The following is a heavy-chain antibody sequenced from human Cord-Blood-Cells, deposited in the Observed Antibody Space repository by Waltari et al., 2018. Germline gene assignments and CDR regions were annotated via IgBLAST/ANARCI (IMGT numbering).Heavy chain of an antibody. V-gene: IGHV3-33*01. Sequence: QVQLVESGGGVVQPGRSLRLSCAASGFTFSSYGMHWVRQAPGKGLEWVAVIWYDGSNKYYADSVKCRFTISRDNSKNTLYLQMNSLRAEDTAVYYCARGGSGSYWYFDLWGRGTLVTVSS. D-gene: IGHD1-26*01. CDR2: IWYDGSNK. J-gene: IGHJ2*01. CDR3: ARGGSGSYWYFDL. CDR1: GFTFSSYG.